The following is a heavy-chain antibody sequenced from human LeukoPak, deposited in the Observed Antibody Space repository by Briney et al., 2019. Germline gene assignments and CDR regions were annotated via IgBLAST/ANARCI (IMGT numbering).Heavy chain of an antibody. Sequence: SETLSLTCAVYGGSFSGYYWSWIRQPPGKGLEWIGEINHSGSTNYNPSLKSRVTISVDTSKNQFSLELSSVTAADTAVYYCARRETYYYGSGSYVFDYWGQGTLVTVSS. CDR3: ARRETYYYGSGSYVFDY. CDR1: GGSFSGYY. V-gene: IGHV4-34*01. CDR2: INHSGST. J-gene: IGHJ4*02. D-gene: IGHD3-10*01.